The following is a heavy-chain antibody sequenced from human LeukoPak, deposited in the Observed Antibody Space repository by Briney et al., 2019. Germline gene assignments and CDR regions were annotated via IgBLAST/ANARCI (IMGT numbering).Heavy chain of an antibody. D-gene: IGHD3-10*01. CDR1: GFTFRSYG. J-gene: IGHJ4*02. CDR2: ISYDGSNK. Sequence: GSLRLSCSASGFTFRSYGMHRVRQAPGKGLEWVAVISYDGSNKYYADSVKGRFTISRDNSKNTLYLQMNSLRAEDTAVYYCAKDTRGSESIDYWGQGTLVTVSS. CDR3: AKDTRGSESIDY. V-gene: IGHV3-30*18.